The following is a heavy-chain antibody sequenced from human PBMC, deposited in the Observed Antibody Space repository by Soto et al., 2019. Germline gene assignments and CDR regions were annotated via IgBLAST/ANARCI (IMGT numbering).Heavy chain of an antibody. CDR2: IIPIFGTA. D-gene: IGHD3-3*01. CDR1: GGTFSSYA. CDR3: ARGSRDYDFWSGYYGNDAFDI. Sequence: SVKVSCKASGGTFSSYAISWVRQAPGQGLEWMGGIIPIFGTANYAQKFQGRVTITADESTSTAYMELSSLRSEDTAVYYCARGSRDYDFWSGYYGNDAFDIWGQGTMVTVSS. V-gene: IGHV1-69*13. J-gene: IGHJ3*02.